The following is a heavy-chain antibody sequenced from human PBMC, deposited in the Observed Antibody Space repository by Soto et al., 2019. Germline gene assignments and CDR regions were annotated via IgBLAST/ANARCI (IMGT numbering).Heavy chain of an antibody. CDR3: ASAPNWKDPYRYFDY. D-gene: IGHD1-1*01. J-gene: IGHJ4*02. CDR2: ISSSSSDI. V-gene: IGHV3-21*01. CDR1: GFTFSSYS. Sequence: EVQLVESGGGLVKPGGSLRLSCAASGFTFSSYSMNWVRQAPGKGLEWGSSISSSSSDIYYAESVKGRFTISRDNAKNSLYLQMNSLRAEDTAVYYCASAPNWKDPYRYFDYWGQGTLVTVSS.